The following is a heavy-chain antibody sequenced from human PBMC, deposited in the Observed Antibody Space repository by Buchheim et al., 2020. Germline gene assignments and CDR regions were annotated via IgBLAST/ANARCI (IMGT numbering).Heavy chain of an antibody. CDR2: INPRGVTT. V-gene: IGHV1-46*01. J-gene: IGHJ4*02. D-gene: IGHD6-19*01. Sequence: QVQLVQSGAEVKKPGASVKVSCKASGYTFSSYYMHWVRQAPGQGLEWMGLINPRGVTTSNAQKFQGRVAMTRDTSTSTVYMELSSRRSEDTAVYYCARDQSSGWYSYWGQGTL. CDR1: GYTFSSYY. CDR3: ARDQSSGWYSY.